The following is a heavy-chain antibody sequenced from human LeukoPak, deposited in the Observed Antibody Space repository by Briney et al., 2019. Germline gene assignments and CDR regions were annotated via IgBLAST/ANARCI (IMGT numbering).Heavy chain of an antibody. V-gene: IGHV4-59*01. CDR1: GGSISSYY. D-gene: IGHD6-6*01. J-gene: IGHJ3*02. Sequence: SETLSLTCTVSGGSISSYYWSWIRQPPGEGLEWIGYIYYTGSTNYNPSLQSRVTISVDTSKTQFSLKLSSVTAADTAVHYCARDARYSSSPHDAFDIWGQGTKVTVSS. CDR2: IYYTGST. CDR3: ARDARYSSSPHDAFDI.